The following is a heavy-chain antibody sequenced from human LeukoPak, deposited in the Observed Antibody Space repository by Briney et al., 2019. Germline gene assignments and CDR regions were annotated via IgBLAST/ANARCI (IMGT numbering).Heavy chain of an antibody. V-gene: IGHV3-30*02. CDR1: GFTFSSYG. CDR3: AKIPKGGYFDY. Sequence: GGSLRLSCAASGFTFSSYGMHWVRQAPGKGLEWVAFIRYDGGDKYYADSVKGRFTISRDSSKNTLSLQMNSLRAEDTAVYYCAKIPKGGYFDYWGQGTLVTVSS. D-gene: IGHD2-2*01. CDR2: IRYDGGDK. J-gene: IGHJ4*02.